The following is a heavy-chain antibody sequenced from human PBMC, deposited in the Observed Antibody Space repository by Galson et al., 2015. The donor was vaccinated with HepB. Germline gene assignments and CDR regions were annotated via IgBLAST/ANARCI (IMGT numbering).Heavy chain of an antibody. Sequence: SVKVSCKASGYTFTSYATNWVRQAPGQGLEWMGWINTNTGNPTYAQGFTGRFVFSLDISVSTAYLQISSLKAEDTAVYYCARGQGYSGYEYYFDYWGQGTLVTVSS. CDR3: ARGQGYSGYEYYFDY. J-gene: IGHJ4*02. CDR2: INTNTGNP. V-gene: IGHV7-4-1*02. CDR1: GYTFTSYA. D-gene: IGHD5-12*01.